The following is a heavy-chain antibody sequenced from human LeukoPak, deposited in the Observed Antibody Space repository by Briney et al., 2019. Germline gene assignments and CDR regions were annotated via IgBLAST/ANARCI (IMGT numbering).Heavy chain of an antibody. CDR1: GGSISSYY. V-gene: IGHV4-4*07. CDR2: IYTSGST. CDR3: AREKIVGARPRCHFDY. J-gene: IGHJ4*02. Sequence: SETLSLTCTVSGGSISSYYWSWIRQPAGKGLEWIGRIYTSGSTNYNPSLKSRVTMSVDTSKNQFSLKLSSVTAADTAVYYCAREKIVGARPRCHFDYWGQGTLVTVSS. D-gene: IGHD1-26*01.